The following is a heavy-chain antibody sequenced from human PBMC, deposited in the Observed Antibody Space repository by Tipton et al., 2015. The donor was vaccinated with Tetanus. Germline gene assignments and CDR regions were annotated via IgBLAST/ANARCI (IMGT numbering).Heavy chain of an antibody. D-gene: IGHD3-3*01. CDR1: GGSISNYY. V-gene: IGHV4-59*01. Sequence: TLSLTCTVSGGSISNYYWNWIRQSPGKGLEWLGNIYYSGDTDYNPSLQSRATISLDTAKNHFSLRLSSVTAADTAVYYCARSHVFRLTLFGEEIPRSGRFDPWGQGTQVTVSS. J-gene: IGHJ5*02. CDR2: IYYSGDT. CDR3: ARSHVFRLTLFGEEIPRSGRFDP.